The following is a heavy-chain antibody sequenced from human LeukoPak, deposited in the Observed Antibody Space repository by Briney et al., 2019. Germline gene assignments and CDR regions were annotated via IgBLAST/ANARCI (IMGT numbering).Heavy chain of an antibody. Sequence: GGSLRLSCAASGFTFSRFAMSWVRLAPGKGLEWVSALSGSGVATYYADSVKGRFTISRDNSKNTLYLQMNSLRAEDTAVYYCARDQYYGSGTYYNSSKGYFDYWGQGTLVTVSS. CDR3: ARDQYYGSGTYYNSSKGYFDY. CDR1: GFTFSRFA. D-gene: IGHD3-10*01. CDR2: LSGSGVAT. V-gene: IGHV3-23*01. J-gene: IGHJ4*02.